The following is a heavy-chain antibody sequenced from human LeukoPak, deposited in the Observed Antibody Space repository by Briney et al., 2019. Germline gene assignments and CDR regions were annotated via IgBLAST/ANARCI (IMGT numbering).Heavy chain of an antibody. V-gene: IGHV4-39*01. Sequence: SETLSLTCTVPGGSISFISSSTYYWGWIRQAPGKGLEWIGSLYYGESSHYNPSLKRRAPLSVDTSNNQFSLKLTSVTAADAAVYFCARQLPTAAADTRGYFDYWGQGTVVTVSS. CDR1: GGSISFISSSTYY. J-gene: IGHJ4*02. CDR3: ARQLPTAAADTRGYFDY. D-gene: IGHD6-25*01. CDR2: LYYGESS.